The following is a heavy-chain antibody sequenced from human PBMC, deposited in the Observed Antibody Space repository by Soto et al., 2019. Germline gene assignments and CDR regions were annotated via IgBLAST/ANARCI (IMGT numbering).Heavy chain of an antibody. D-gene: IGHD6-19*01. CDR3: ARVRISSGWSTFDY. J-gene: IGHJ4*02. Sequence: ASVKVSCKASGYTFTSYAMHWVRQAPGQRLEWMGWINAGNGNTKYSQKSQGRVTITRDTSASTAYMELSSLRSEDTAVYYCARVRISSGWSTFDYWGQGTLVTVSS. CDR2: INAGNGNT. V-gene: IGHV1-3*01. CDR1: GYTFTSYA.